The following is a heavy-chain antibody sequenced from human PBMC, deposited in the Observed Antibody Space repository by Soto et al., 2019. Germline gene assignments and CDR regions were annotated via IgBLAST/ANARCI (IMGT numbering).Heavy chain of an antibody. D-gene: IGHD3-3*01. J-gene: IGHJ4*02. CDR1: GFSLSTSGVG. Sequence: SGPTLVNPTQTLTLTCTFSGFSLSTSGVGVGWIRQPPGKALEWLALIYWNDDKRYSPSLESRLTITKDTSKHQVVLTMTNMDPVDTATYYCAHTPHGLEWWERGKRAFDSWGQGTLV. CDR2: IYWNDDK. V-gene: IGHV2-5*01. CDR3: AHTPHGLEWWERGKRAFDS.